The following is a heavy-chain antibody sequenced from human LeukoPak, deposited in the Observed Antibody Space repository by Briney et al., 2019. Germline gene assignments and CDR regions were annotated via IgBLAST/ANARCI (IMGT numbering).Heavy chain of an antibody. D-gene: IGHD3-16*01. CDR2: IARDGGNK. V-gene: IGHV3-30*18. J-gene: IGHJ6*02. CDR3: AKEGLVGSIYHGMDV. Sequence: GGCLRLSCAASGFTFSSYGMHWFRQAPGKGLEWVAVIARDGGNKYYVDSVTGRFTISRDNSKNMLYLQMNSLRAEDTAVYYCAKEGLVGSIYHGMDVWGQGSTVTVSS. CDR1: GFTFSSYG.